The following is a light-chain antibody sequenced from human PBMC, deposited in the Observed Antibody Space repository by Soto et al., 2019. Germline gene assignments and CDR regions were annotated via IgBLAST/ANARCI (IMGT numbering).Light chain of an antibody. V-gene: IGKV3-20*01. Sequence: ETVLTQSAGTLSLSAGERATLSWRASQSVSRNNLVWYQQRRGQPPRLLIYGASSRATGIPDRFSGSGSGTDFSLTISRLETEDFAVYYCQQHGDSPITFGQGTRLEIK. CDR3: QQHGDSPIT. J-gene: IGKJ5*01. CDR1: QSVSRNN. CDR2: GAS.